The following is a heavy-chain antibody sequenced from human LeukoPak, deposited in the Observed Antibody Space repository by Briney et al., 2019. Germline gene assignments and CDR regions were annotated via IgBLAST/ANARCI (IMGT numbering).Heavy chain of an antibody. J-gene: IGHJ6*02. D-gene: IGHD6-19*01. CDR1: GFTFDDYT. Sequence: GGSLRLSCAASGFTFDDYTMHWVRQAPGKGLEWVSRISWNSGSIAYADSVKGRFTISRDNAKSSLYLQMNSLRAEDTALYYCAKDKGGSGWSMDVWGQGTTVTVSS. CDR2: ISWNSGSI. V-gene: IGHV3-9*01. CDR3: AKDKGGSGWSMDV.